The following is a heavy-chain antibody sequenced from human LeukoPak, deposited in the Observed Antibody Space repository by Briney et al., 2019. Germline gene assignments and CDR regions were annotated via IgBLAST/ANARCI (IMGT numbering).Heavy chain of an antibody. Sequence: GGSLRLSCAASGFTFSSYDMSWVRQAPGKGLECVSGISGSGGSTYYADSVKGRLTISRDNSKNTLYLQMNSLRAEDTAVYYCAKSKSPSRRRLPNWFDPWGQGTLVTVSS. CDR3: AKSKSPSRRRLPNWFDP. V-gene: IGHV3-23*01. D-gene: IGHD6-25*01. J-gene: IGHJ5*02. CDR1: GFTFSSYD. CDR2: ISGSGGST.